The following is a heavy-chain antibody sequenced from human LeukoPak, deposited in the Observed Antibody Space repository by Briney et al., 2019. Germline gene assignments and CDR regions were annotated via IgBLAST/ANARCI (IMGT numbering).Heavy chain of an antibody. CDR1: GFTFSIYW. CDR3: ARDGAPDAHCSSTSCAIR. D-gene: IGHD2-2*01. Sequence: GGSLRLSCAASGFTFSIYWMNWVRQAPGKGLEWVANIKQDGSEKYYVDSVKGRFTISRDNAKNSLYLQMNSLRAEDTAEYYCARDGAPDAHCSSTSCAIRWGQGTLVTVSS. J-gene: IGHJ4*02. CDR2: IKQDGSEK. V-gene: IGHV3-7*01.